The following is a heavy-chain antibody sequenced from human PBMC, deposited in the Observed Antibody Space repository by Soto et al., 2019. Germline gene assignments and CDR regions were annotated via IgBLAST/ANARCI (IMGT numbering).Heavy chain of an antibody. J-gene: IGHJ4*02. CDR3: ARHFGNYGDWAFDF. Sequence: EILSLSSIFSGGSVGGRSHYWAWIRQPPGKGLEWIATINYSGRTYYNPSLRSRVTISVDTSRDQFSLNLNSVTAADTAVYYCARHFGNYGDWAFDFWGQG. D-gene: IGHD4-17*01. CDR2: INYSGRT. CDR1: GGSVGGRSHY. V-gene: IGHV4-39*01.